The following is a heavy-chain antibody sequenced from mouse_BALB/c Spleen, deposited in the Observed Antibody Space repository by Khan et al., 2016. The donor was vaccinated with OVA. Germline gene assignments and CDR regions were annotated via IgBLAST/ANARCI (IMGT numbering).Heavy chain of an antibody. D-gene: IGHD2-14*01. J-gene: IGHJ4*01. CDR2: IWGGGGT. CDR1: GFSLSRYN. CDR3: ARDYYRYDGYYAMDY. Sequence: QVRLQQSGPGLVAPSQSLSITCTVSGFSLSRYNVHWVRQPPGKGLEWLGMIWGGGGTDYNSTLKSRLSIRKDNSKSQVLLKMNSLQTDDTAMYYCARDYYRYDGYYAMDYWGQGTSVTVSS. V-gene: IGHV2-6-4*01.